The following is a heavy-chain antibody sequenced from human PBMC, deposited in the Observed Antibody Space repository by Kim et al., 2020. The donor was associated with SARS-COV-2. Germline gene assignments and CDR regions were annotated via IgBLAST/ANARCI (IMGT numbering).Heavy chain of an antibody. CDR3: ARDRTHYYDSSGLLPLDY. D-gene: IGHD3-22*01. V-gene: IGHV3-48*02. J-gene: IGHJ4*02. CDR2: ISSSSSTI. Sequence: GGSLRLSCAASGFTFSSYSMNWVRQAPGKGLEWVSYISSSSSTIYYADSVKGRFTISRDNAKNSLYLQMNSLRDEDTAVYYCARDRTHYYDSSGLLPLDYWGQGTLVTVSS. CDR1: GFTFSSYS.